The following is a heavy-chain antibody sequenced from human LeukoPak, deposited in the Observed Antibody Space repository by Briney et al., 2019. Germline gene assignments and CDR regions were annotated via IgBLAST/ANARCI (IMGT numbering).Heavy chain of an antibody. D-gene: IGHD3-10*01. CDR3: AKRILPAYYYGSGSYAFDI. Sequence: GGSLRLSCAVSGFTFSSYAMNWVRQAPGKGLEWVSGLTRGGETAHYADSVKGRFTISTDFSSNTLYLQMNSLRAEDTAVYYCAKRILPAYYYGSGSYAFDIWGQGTMVTVSS. CDR1: GFTFSSYA. CDR2: LTRGGETA. V-gene: IGHV3-23*01. J-gene: IGHJ3*02.